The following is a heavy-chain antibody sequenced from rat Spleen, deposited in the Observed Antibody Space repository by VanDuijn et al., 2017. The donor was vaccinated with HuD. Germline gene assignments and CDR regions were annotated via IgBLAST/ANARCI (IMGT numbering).Heavy chain of an antibody. CDR1: GFSLPSYH. CDR2: IWTGGST. Sequence: QVQLMESGPGLVQPSQTLSLTCTVSGFSLPSYHVSWVRQPPGKGLEWMGIIWTGGSTAYNSLLKSRLSISRDTSKSQVFLKMNSLQPEDTGTYYCARHLREASGVMDVWGQGASVTVSS. J-gene: IGHJ4*01. CDR3: ARHLREASGVMDV. D-gene: IGHD4-3*01. V-gene: IGHV2-43*01.